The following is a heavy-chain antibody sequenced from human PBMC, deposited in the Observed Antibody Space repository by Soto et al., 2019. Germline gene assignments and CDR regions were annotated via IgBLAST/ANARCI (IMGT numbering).Heavy chain of an antibody. J-gene: IGHJ6*02. V-gene: IGHV1-3*01. CDR3: ARDAKYCSSTTCQYYGLDV. CDR2: LNAGNGNT. CDR1: GYTFTTYA. D-gene: IGHD2-2*01. Sequence: ASVKVSCKASGYTFTTYAMHWVRQAPGQGLEWMGWLNAGNGNTKFSQKYQGRVTITRDTSASTAYMELGSLTSEDTAVYYCARDAKYCSSTTCQYYGLDVWGQGTTVTVSS.